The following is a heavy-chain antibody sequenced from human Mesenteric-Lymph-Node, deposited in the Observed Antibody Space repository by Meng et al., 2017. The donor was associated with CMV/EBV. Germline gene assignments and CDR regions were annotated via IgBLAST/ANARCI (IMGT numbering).Heavy chain of an antibody. CDR2: IYYSGST. CDR1: GGSISSSSYY. D-gene: IGHD3-16*01. V-gene: IGHV4-39*07. Sequence: SETLSLTCTVSGGSISSSSYYWGWIRQPPGKGLEWIGSIYYSGSTYYNPSLKSRVTISVDTSKNQFSLKLSSVTAADTAVYYCARGRGGAWFDPWGQGTLVTVSS. CDR3: ARGRGGAWFDP. J-gene: IGHJ5*02.